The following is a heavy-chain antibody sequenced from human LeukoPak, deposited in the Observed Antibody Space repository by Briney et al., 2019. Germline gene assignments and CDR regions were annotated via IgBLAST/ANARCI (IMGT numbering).Heavy chain of an antibody. CDR1: GGSISSYY. D-gene: IGHD1-26*01. CDR2: IYYSGST. V-gene: IGHV4-59*08. J-gene: IGHJ4*02. CDR3: ARHGTLGSTTYPLDY. Sequence: PSETLSLTCTVSGGSISSYYWNWIRQAPGKGLEWIGNIYYSGSTNYNPSLKSRVTVSVDTSKNQFSLKLSSVTAADTAVYYCARHGTLGSTTYPLDYWGQGTLVTVSS.